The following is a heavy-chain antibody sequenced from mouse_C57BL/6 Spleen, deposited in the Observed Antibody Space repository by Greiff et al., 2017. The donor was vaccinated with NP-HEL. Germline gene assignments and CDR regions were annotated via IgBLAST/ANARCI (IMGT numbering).Heavy chain of an antibody. CDR3: ARVDYGNYVEAMDY. J-gene: IGHJ4*01. CDR2: ISYDGSN. D-gene: IGHD2-1*01. Sequence: DVKLVESGPGLVKPSQSLSLTCSVTRYSITSGYYWNWIRQFPGNKLEWMGYISYDGSNHYNPSLKNRISITRDTSKNQFFLKLNSVTTEDTATYYCARVDYGNYVEAMDYWGQGTSVTVSS. CDR1: RYSITSGYY. V-gene: IGHV3-6*01.